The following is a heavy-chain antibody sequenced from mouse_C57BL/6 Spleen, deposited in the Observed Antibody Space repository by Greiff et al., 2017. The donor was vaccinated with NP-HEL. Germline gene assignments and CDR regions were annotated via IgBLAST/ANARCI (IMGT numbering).Heavy chain of an antibody. Sequence: QVQLKESGAELAKPGASVKLSCKASGYTFTSYWMHWVKQRPGQGLEWIGYINPSSGYTKYNQKFKDKATLTADKSSSTAYMQLSSLTYEDSAVYYCAGGYGYDGYYFDYWGQGTTLTVSS. CDR1: GYTFTSYW. V-gene: IGHV1-7*01. CDR2: INPSSGYT. CDR3: AGGYGYDGYYFDY. D-gene: IGHD2-2*01. J-gene: IGHJ2*01.